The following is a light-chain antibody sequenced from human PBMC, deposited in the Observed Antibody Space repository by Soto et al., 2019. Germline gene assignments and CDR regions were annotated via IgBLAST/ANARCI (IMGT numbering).Light chain of an antibody. J-gene: IGLJ2*01. CDR2: INGGGSH. Sequence: QLVLTQSPSASASLGASVKLTCTLSSGHSTYDIAWHQQQPDKGPRYLMNINGGGSHSKGDGIPDRFSGSSSGAERYLTISSPQSEDEADYYCQTWGTGYVVFGGGTKVTV. V-gene: IGLV4-69*02. CDR3: QTWGTGYVV. CDR1: SGHSTYD.